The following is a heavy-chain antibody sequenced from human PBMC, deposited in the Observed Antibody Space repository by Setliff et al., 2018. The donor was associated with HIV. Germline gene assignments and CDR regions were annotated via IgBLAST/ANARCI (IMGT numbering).Heavy chain of an antibody. CDR3: ARDYLYYYYYYMDV. CDR2: ISSDGSNK. J-gene: IGHJ6*03. CDR1: GFTFRSYG. Sequence: PGGSLRLSCAASGFTFRSYGMHWVRQAPGKGLEWVAVISSDGSNKYYADSVKGRFTISRDNSKNTLYLQMNSLRAEDTAVYYCARDYLYYYYYYMDVWGRGTTVTVSS. V-gene: IGHV3-30*03.